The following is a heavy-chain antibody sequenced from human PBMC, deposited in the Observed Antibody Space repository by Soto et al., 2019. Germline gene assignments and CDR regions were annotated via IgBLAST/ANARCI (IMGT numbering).Heavy chain of an antibody. CDR2: IYDSGST. V-gene: IGHV4-59*01. D-gene: IGHD3-10*01. CDR1: GGSISNYY. CDR3: ARDGYYGPWGSMSV. Sequence: PSETLSLTCTVSGGSISNYYWSWIRQPPGKGLEWIGYIYDSGSTNYNPSLKSRLTISVDTSKNQFSLKLSSVTAADTAVYYCARDGYYGPWGSMSVWGQGTTVTVS. J-gene: IGHJ6*02.